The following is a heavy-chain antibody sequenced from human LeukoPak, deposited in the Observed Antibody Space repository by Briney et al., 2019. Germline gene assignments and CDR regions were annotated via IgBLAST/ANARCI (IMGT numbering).Heavy chain of an antibody. CDR2: ISNSGSII. CDR3: ARVHMYYYDSSGYYFPDY. J-gene: IGHJ4*02. CDR1: GFTFSDYY. V-gene: IGHV3-11*04. Sequence: GGSLRLSCAASGFTFSDYYMSWIRQAPGKGLEWVSYISNSGSIIKYADSVKGRFTISRDNAKNSLYLQMNSLRAEDTAVYYCARVHMYYYDSSGYYFPDYWGQGTLVTVSS. D-gene: IGHD3-22*01.